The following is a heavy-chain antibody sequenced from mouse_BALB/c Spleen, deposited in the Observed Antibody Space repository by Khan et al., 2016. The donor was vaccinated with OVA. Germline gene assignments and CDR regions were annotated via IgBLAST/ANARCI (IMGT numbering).Heavy chain of an antibody. CDR3: ARIYRSDFYH. J-gene: IGHJ2*01. V-gene: IGHV1-20*02. Sequence: EVQLQQSGPELVKPGTSVKISCKASGYSFTGYFMNWVMQSHGKSLEWIGRINHHIGAHFYNQKFKDKATLTVDESSSKAHMELRSLAPEDSACEYCARIYRSDFYHWGQGTTLTVSA. CDR1: GYSFTGYF. D-gene: IGHD1-1*01. CDR2: INHHIGAH.